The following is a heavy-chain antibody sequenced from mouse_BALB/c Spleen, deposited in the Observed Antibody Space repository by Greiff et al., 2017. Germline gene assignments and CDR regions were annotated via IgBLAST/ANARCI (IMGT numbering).Heavy chain of an antibody. CDR2: ISSGSSTI. J-gene: IGHJ4*01. V-gene: IGHV5-17*02. Sequence: EVNLVESGGGLVQPGGSRKLSCAASGFTFSSFGMHWVRQAPEKGLEWVAYISSGSSTIYYADTVKGRFTISRDNPKNTLFLQMTSLRSEDTAMYYCARGDYHAMDYWGQGTSVTVSS. CDR3: ARGDYHAMDY. CDR1: GFTFSSFG.